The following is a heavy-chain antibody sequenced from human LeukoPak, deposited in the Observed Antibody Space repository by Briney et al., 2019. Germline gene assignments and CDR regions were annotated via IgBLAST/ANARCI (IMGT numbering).Heavy chain of an antibody. Sequence: SETLSLTCTVSGDSISSYYWSWIRQPPGKGLEWIGYIYYSGSTNYNPSLKSRVTISVDTSKNQFSLKLSSVTAADTAVYYCARGLMATINYFDYWGQGTLVTVSS. V-gene: IGHV4-59*01. J-gene: IGHJ4*02. D-gene: IGHD5-24*01. CDR3: ARGLMATINYFDY. CDR1: GDSISSYY. CDR2: IYYSGST.